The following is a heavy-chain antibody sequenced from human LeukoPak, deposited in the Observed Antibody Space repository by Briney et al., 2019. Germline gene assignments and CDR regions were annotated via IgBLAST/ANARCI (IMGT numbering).Heavy chain of an antibody. D-gene: IGHD3-10*01. CDR2: INPYSGDT. J-gene: IGHJ4*02. Sequence: GASVKVSCKASGGTFSSYAISWVRQAPGQGLEWMGWINPYSGDTNYAQKFQGRVTMTRDRPISTAYMEMNRLRSDDTAVYYCARGLFTYGSDYWGQGTLVTVSS. V-gene: IGHV1-2*02. CDR3: ARGLFTYGSDY. CDR1: GGTFSSYA.